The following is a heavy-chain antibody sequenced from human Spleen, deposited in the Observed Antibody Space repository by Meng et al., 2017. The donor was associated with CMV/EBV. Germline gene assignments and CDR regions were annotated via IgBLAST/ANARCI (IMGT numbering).Heavy chain of an antibody. CDR3: ASVGRWYQLLY. CDR1: GGTFSSFA. D-gene: IGHD2-2*02. Sequence: SCHACGGTFSSFAISGVRQAPGQRLEWMGGIIPIFGTANYAQKFQGRVTITTDESTSTAYMELSSLRSEDTAVYYCASVGRWYQLLYWGQGTLVTVSS. J-gene: IGHJ4*02. CDR2: IIPIFGTA. V-gene: IGHV1-69*05.